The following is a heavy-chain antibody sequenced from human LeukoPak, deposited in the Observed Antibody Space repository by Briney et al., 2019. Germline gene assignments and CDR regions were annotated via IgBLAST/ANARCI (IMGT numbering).Heavy chain of an antibody. D-gene: IGHD4-23*01. J-gene: IGHJ4*02. CDR2: ISSSSDYI. CDR1: GFTFSSYT. CDR3: ARDGDYGGNSDFDY. V-gene: IGHV3-21*01. Sequence: GGSLRLSCAASGFTFSSYTMDWVRQAPGKGLEWVSSISSSSDYIFYADSVKGRFTISRDNAQNSLYLQMNSLRVEDTAVYYCARDGDYGGNSDFDYWGQGTLVTVSS.